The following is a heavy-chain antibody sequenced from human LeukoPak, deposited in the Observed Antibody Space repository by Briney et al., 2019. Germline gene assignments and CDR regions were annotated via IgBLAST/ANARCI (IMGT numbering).Heavy chain of an antibody. D-gene: IGHD6-25*01. CDR1: GFSFSTYE. CDR2: ISASGTLT. CDR3: ARDGTPIYSSGWVYMDV. Sequence: GGSLRLSCAASGFSFSTYEMNWVRQAPGKGLEWISYISASGTLTHYADSVEGRFTISRDNAKNSLYLQMNSLRDEDTAVYCCARDGTPIYSSGWVYMDVWGKGTTVTISS. V-gene: IGHV3-48*03. J-gene: IGHJ6*04.